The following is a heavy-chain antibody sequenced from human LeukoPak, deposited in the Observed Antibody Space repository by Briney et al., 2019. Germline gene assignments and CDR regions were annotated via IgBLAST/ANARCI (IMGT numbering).Heavy chain of an antibody. D-gene: IGHD2-15*01. CDR3: ARGGWRLDY. Sequence: SETLSLTCTVSGXSISSYYWSWIRQPPRKGLEWIVYIYYTGTTNYNPSLKSRVTISVDTSKNQFSLKLSSVTAADTAVYYCARGGWRLDYWGQGTLVTVSS. J-gene: IGHJ4*02. V-gene: IGHV4-59*01. CDR2: IYYTGTT. CDR1: GXSISSYY.